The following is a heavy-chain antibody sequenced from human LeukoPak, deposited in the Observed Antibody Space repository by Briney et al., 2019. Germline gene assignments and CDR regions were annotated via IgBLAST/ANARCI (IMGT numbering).Heavy chain of an antibody. CDR1: GFTFSHYG. Sequence: GSSLTLSCATSGFTFSHYGMLCVRQAPGKRLEWVAVIWSDGTHTYYGDPVKGRFTISRDNFQRTVYLQMNSLRAEDTAVYYCAKDAQRGFDYSNSLDKWGQGTLVTVSS. CDR3: AKDAQRGFDYSNSLDK. CDR2: IWSDGTHT. J-gene: IGHJ4*02. D-gene: IGHD4-11*01. V-gene: IGHV3-33*06.